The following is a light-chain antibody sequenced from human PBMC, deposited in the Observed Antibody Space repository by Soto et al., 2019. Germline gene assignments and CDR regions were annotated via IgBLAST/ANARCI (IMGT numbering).Light chain of an antibody. CDR3: EQHDSYPLT. CDR2: SAS. J-gene: IGKJ4*01. V-gene: IGKV1-9*01. Sequence: IQLTQFPSSLSASVGDRVTITCRASQAISIYLAWYRQKPGKAPKLLIYSASTLQSGVPSRFSGSGSGTDVSLTISSLQPEDFATYYGEQHDSYPLTFGGGTKVEIK. CDR1: QAISIY.